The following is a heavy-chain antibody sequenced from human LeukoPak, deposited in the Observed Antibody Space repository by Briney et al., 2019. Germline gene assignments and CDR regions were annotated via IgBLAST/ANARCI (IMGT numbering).Heavy chain of an antibody. CDR2: IIPIFGTA. CDR1: GGTFSSYA. D-gene: IGHD2-21*02. Sequence: SSVKVSFKASGGTFSSYAISWVRQAPGQGLEWMGGIIPIFGTANYAQKFQGRVTITADESTSTAYMELSSLRSEDTAVYYCASCRDCYSNAEYFQHWGQGTLVTVSS. J-gene: IGHJ1*01. CDR3: ASCRDCYSNAEYFQH. V-gene: IGHV1-69*01.